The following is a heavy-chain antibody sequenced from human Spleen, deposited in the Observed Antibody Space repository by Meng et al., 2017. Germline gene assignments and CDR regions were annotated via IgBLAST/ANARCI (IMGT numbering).Heavy chain of an antibody. V-gene: IGHV1-2*02. CDR2: INPNSGGT. D-gene: IGHD2-2*01. J-gene: IGHJ4*02. CDR3: ARDFPDPYQVLPGDY. CDR1: GKTLTGYY. Sequence: QVQLVQSGAEVQKPGASVRVSCAASGKTLTGYYIHWVRQAPGQELEYMGWINPNSGGTNYAQKFQGRVTMTSDTSISTADMELSRLRSDDTAVYYCARDFPDPYQVLPGDYWGQGTLVTVSS.